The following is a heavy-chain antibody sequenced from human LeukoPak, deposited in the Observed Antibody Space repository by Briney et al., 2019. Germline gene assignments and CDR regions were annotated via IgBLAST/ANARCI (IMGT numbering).Heavy chain of an antibody. Sequence: PSETLSLTCTVSGGYISSYYWSWIRQPPGQGLEWIGYIYYSGSTNYNPSLKSRVTISVDTSKNQFSLKLSSVTAADTAVYYCARGSLWFGEGVANMDVWGKGTTVTISS. CDR3: ARGSLWFGEGVANMDV. J-gene: IGHJ6*03. CDR2: IYYSGST. D-gene: IGHD3-10*01. CDR1: GGYISSYY. V-gene: IGHV4-59*01.